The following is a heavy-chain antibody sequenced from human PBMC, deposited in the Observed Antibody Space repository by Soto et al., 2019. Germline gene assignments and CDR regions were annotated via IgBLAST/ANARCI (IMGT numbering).Heavy chain of an antibody. CDR3: ARRIGSLDVDLDF. CDR2: INAYNDNT. V-gene: IGHV1-18*01. Sequence: QVQLVQSGTEVKRPGASVKVSCKASGYTFTGYGISWVRQAPGQGLEWMGRINAYNDNTDYAQKFQGRVTLTTDTSTSTAYMELRSLRSDDTAVYYCARRIGSLDVDLDFWGQGTLVTVSS. J-gene: IGHJ4*02. CDR1: GYTFTGYG.